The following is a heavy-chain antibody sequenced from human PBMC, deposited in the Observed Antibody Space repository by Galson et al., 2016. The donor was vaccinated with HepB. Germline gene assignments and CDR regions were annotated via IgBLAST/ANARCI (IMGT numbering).Heavy chain of an antibody. CDR2: IYTTGTT. CDR1: GGSISSYY. CDR3: ARGGVLTGWFDP. D-gene: IGHD3-16*01. V-gene: IGHV4-4*07. J-gene: IGHJ5*02. Sequence: SETLSLTCSVSGGSISSYYWSWIRQSAEKGLEWIGRIYTTGTTNYSPSLKSRVTMSVDTSKNQFSLKLSSVTAADTAVYYCARGGVLTGWFDPWGQGTLVTVSS.